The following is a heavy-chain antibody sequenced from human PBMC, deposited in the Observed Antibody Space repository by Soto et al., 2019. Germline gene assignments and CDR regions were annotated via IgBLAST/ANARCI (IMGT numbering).Heavy chain of an antibody. CDR1: GFTFTSSA. D-gene: IGHD3-3*01. CDR2: IVVGSGNT. V-gene: IGHV1-58*01. J-gene: IGHJ6*02. CDR3: AADPEGGYYDFWSGLYYYYYGMDV. Sequence: ASVKVSCKASGFTFTSSAVQWVRQARGQRLEWIGWIVVGSGNTNYAQKFQERVTITRDMSTSTAYMELSSLRSEDTAVYYCAADPEGGYYDFWSGLYYYYYGMDVWGQGTTVTVSS.